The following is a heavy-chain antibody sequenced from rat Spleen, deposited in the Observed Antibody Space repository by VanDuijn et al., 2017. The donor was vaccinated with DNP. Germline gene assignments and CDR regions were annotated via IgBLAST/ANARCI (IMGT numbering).Heavy chain of an antibody. CDR2: ISTSGGST. CDR3: TTFEGRDA. V-gene: IGHV5-27*01. CDR1: GFTFSNYG. J-gene: IGHJ4*01. D-gene: IGHD1-11*01. Sequence: EVQLVESGGGLVRPGRSLKLSCTASGFTFSNYGMAWVRQAPKKGLEWVATISTSGGSTYYRDSVKGRFTISRDNAKSTLYLQMDSLRSEDTATYYCTTFEGRDAWGQGTSVTVSS.